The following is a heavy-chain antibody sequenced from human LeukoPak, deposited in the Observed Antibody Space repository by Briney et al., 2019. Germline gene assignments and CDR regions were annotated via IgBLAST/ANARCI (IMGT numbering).Heavy chain of an antibody. J-gene: IGHJ5*02. D-gene: IGHD3-22*01. CDR2: VYPGDSDT. CDR1: GYSFTTYW. Sequence: RGESLKISCKASGYSFTTYWIGWVRQMPGKGLEWMGFVYPGDSDTKYSPSFQGQVTISADNSITTAYVQWSSLKASDTAVYYCARLGTYYYDSSGYYESNNWFDPWGQGTLVTVSS. V-gene: IGHV5-51*01. CDR3: ARLGTYYYDSSGYYESNNWFDP.